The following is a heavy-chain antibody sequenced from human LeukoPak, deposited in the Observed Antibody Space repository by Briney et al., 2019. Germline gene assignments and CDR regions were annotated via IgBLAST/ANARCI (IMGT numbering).Heavy chain of an antibody. CDR2: ISGSGGST. CDR3: AKRRYNWNDGFDY. Sequence: GGSLRLSCAASGFTFSSYAMSWVRQAPGRGLEWVSAISGSGGSTYYADSVKGRFTISRDNSKNTLYLQMNSLRAEDTAVYYCAKRRYNWNDGFDYWGQGTLVTVSS. D-gene: IGHD1-1*01. J-gene: IGHJ4*02. V-gene: IGHV3-23*01. CDR1: GFTFSSYA.